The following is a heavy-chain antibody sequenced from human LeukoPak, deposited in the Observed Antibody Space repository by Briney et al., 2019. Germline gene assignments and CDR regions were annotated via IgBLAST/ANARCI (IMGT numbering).Heavy chain of an antibody. Sequence: GESLKISCKGSGFSFTNYWIGWVRQLPGKGLEWMGIIYPGDSDTRYSPSFQGQVTISADKSISTAYLQWSSLKASDTAMYYCATEPRPVTMPYREIQHWGQGTLVTVSS. J-gene: IGHJ1*01. V-gene: IGHV5-51*01. CDR3: ATEPRPVTMPYREIQH. CDR2: IYPGDSDT. CDR1: GFSFTNYW. D-gene: IGHD3-10*01.